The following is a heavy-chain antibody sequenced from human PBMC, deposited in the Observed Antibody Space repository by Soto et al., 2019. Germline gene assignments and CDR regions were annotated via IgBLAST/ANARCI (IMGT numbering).Heavy chain of an antibody. D-gene: IGHD3-10*01. J-gene: IGHJ4*02. Sequence: WSSVKVSCKASGGAFSSSSINWVRQAPGQGLVWMGGIIPMFGTTNYAQKLQGRVTITADECTSTAYMELSSLRSEDTAVYYCARGYSYYYGSGSYYTVDYWGQGTLVTVSS. CDR3: ARGYSYYYGSGSYYTVDY. V-gene: IGHV1-69*13. CDR1: GGAFSSSS. CDR2: IIPMFGTT.